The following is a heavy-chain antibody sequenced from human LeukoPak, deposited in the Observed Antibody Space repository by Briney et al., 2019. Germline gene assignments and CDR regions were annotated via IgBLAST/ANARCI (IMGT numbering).Heavy chain of an antibody. CDR1: GGTFSSYA. Sequence: ASVKVSCKASGGTFSSYAISWVRQAPGQGLEWMGGIIPIFGTANYAQKSQGRVTITTDESTSTAYMEPSSLRSEDTAVYYCARWVGSNYDHYYYYMDVWGKGTTVTVSS. CDR2: IIPIFGTA. V-gene: IGHV1-69*05. CDR3: ARWVGSNYDHYYYYMDV. D-gene: IGHD4-11*01. J-gene: IGHJ6*03.